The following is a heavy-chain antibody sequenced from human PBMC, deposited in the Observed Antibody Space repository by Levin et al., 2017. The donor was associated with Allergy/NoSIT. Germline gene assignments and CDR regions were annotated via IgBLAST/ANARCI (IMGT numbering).Heavy chain of an antibody. CDR3: AIRISAWYFDY. D-gene: IGHD6-19*01. CDR1: GFTFNTYA. J-gene: IGHJ4*02. Sequence: GGSLRLSCEASGFTFNTYAMAWVRQVPGQGLEWVSGISDTGGGTYYSDSVQGRFTISRDNSKNTLFLQMNSLRAEDTAIYYCAIRISAWYFDYWGQGTLVTVSS. V-gene: IGHV3-23*01. CDR2: ISDTGGGT.